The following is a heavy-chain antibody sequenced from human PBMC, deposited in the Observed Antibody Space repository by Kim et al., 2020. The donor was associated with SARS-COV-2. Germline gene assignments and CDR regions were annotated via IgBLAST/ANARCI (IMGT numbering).Heavy chain of an antibody. D-gene: IGHD6-13*01. J-gene: IGHJ2*01. V-gene: IGHV5-51*01. CDR3: ARISAAGPQPYCYFDL. CDR2: IYPGDSDT. CDR1: GYSFTNYW. Sequence: GESLKISCKGSGYSFTNYWIGWVRRMPGKGLEWMGIIYPGDSDTRYSPSFQGQVTISADKSISTAYLQWSSLKASDTAMYYCARISAAGPQPYCYFDLWGRGTLLTVSS.